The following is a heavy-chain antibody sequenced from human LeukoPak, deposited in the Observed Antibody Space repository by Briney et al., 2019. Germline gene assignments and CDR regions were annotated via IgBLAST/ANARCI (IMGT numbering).Heavy chain of an antibody. D-gene: IGHD2-15*01. CDR3: ARGLRTAAAWGSGAFDT. CDR1: GFTFSSYA. V-gene: IGHV3-30-3*01. Sequence: GRSLRLSCAASGFTFSSYAMHWVRQAPGKGLEWVAVISYDGSNKFYADSVKGRFTISRDNSKNTLYLQMNSLRAEDTAVYYCARGLRTAAAWGSGAFDTWGQGTMVTVSS. J-gene: IGHJ3*02. CDR2: ISYDGSNK.